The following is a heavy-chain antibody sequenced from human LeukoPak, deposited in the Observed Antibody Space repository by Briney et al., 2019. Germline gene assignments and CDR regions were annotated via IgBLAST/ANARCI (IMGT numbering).Heavy chain of an antibody. D-gene: IGHD2-2*01. Sequence: PSETLSLTCAVYGGSFSGYYWSWIRQPPGKGLEWIGEINHSGSTNYNPSLKSRLTISVDTSKNQFSLKLSSVTAADTAVYYCARVSPAAFYWFDPWGQGTLVTVSS. V-gene: IGHV4-34*01. CDR3: ARVSPAAFYWFDP. J-gene: IGHJ5*02. CDR2: INHSGST. CDR1: GGSFSGYY.